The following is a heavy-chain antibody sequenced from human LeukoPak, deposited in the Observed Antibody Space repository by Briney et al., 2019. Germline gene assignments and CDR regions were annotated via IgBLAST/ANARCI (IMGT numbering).Heavy chain of an antibody. CDR2: ISPSADIK. CDR1: GFAFNSYT. D-gene: IGHD3-10*01. Sequence: GGSLRLSCAASGFAFNSYTMHWVRQAPGKGLEWVSGISPSADIKYYADSVKGRFTISRDNSKNMLYLEVISLTADDTAVYYCAKDDAWLRFGEWSQGTLVTVSS. V-gene: IGHV3-23*01. CDR3: AKDDAWLRFGE. J-gene: IGHJ4*02.